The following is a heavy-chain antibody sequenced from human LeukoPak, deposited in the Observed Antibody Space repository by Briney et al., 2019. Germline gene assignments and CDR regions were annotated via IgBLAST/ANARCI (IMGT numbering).Heavy chain of an antibody. CDR1: GFTFSSSA. D-gene: IGHD1-26*01. J-gene: IGHJ4*02. CDR3: AKGRLQWELAPCFDY. V-gene: IGHV3-23*01. Sequence: PGGSLRLSCAAPGFTFSSSAMSWVRQAPGKGLEWVSSISGSGSGGSTYYADSVKGRFTISRDNSKNTLYLQMNSLRAEDTAVYYCAKGRLQWELAPCFDYWGQGNMVTVSS. CDR2: ISGSGSGGST.